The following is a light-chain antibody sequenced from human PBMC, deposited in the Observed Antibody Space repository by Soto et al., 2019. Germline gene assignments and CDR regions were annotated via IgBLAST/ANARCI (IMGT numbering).Light chain of an antibody. CDR1: EISSSW. CDR2: DAS. J-gene: IGKJ1*01. CDR3: QQYNSYWT. V-gene: IGKV1-5*01. Sequence: DIQMTWFPGALPASLGDRVRVSCRASEISSSWLAWYQQQPGKAPKLLIYDASRLESGVPSRFSGSGSGTEFTLTISILQPDDFATYCCQQYNSYWTFGQGTKVDIK.